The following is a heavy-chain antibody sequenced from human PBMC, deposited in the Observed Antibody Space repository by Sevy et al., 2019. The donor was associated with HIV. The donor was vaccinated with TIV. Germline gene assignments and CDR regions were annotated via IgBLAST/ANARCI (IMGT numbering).Heavy chain of an antibody. V-gene: IGHV3-23*01. CDR2: ISGSGGRT. J-gene: IGHJ4*02. CDR1: GFTFSSYA. Sequence: GGSLRLSCAASGFTFSSYAMSWVRQAPGKGLEWVSAISGSGGRTYYADSVKGRFTISRDNSKNTPYLQMNSLRAEDTAVYYCAKSGYDGYNQLFDYWGQGTLVTVSS. CDR3: AKSGYDGYNQLFDY. D-gene: IGHD5-12*01.